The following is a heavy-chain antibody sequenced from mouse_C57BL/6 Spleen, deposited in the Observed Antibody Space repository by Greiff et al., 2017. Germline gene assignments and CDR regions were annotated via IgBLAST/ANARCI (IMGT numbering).Heavy chain of an antibody. CDR1: GYAFSSSW. CDR2: IYPGDGDT. V-gene: IGHV1-82*01. CDR3: ARVTTVVPDWYFDV. D-gene: IGHD1-1*01. Sequence: QVQLQQSGPELVKPGASVKISCKASGYAFSSSWMHWVKQRPGKGLEWIGRIYPGDGDTNYNGKFKGKATLTADKSSSTAYMQLSSLTSEDSAVYFCARVTTVVPDWYFDVWGTGTTVTVSS. J-gene: IGHJ1*03.